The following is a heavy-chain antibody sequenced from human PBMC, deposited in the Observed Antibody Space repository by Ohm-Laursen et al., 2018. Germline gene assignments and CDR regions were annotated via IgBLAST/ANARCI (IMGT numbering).Heavy chain of an antibody. J-gene: IGHJ4*02. CDR3: ARLRSNTVTTIGLDY. CDR1: GFTFSDYY. D-gene: IGHD5-18*01. Sequence: SLRLSCTASGFTFSDYYMTWIRQAPGKGLEWVSYITSSGSTIYYADSVKGRFTISRDNAKNSLYLQMNSLRPEDTAVYFCARLRSNTVTTIGLDYWGQGTLVTVSS. V-gene: IGHV3-11*01. CDR2: ITSSGSTI.